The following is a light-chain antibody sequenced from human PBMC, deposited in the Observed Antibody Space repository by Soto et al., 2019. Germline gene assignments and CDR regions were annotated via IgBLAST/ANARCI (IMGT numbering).Light chain of an antibody. CDR3: CSYARGRIWV. Sequence: QSALTQPASVSGSPGQSITISCTGTSSDVGSYNLVSWYQQHPGKAPKLMIYEGSKRPSGVSNRFSGSKSGNTASLTISGLQAEDEAHYYCCSYARGRIWVFGGGTKLTVL. V-gene: IGLV2-23*01. CDR2: EGS. CDR1: SSDVGSYNL. J-gene: IGLJ3*02.